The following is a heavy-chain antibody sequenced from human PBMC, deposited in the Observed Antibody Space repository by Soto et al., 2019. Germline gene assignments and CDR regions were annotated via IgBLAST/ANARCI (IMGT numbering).Heavy chain of an antibody. CDR3: ARGPPIMYYGTGGYYYFDY. D-gene: IGHD2-8*02. CDR2: IKYSGST. Sequence: QVLLQQWGAGLLKPSATLTLTCTVYGGSFSDHFWTWIRLSPGQELEWIGEIKYSGSTNYNPSLKRRVTISLGTSNNQFSLKLISVTAADTAVYYCARGPPIMYYGTGGYYYFDYWGQGTPVTVSS. V-gene: IGHV4-34*01. CDR1: GGSFSDHF. J-gene: IGHJ4*02.